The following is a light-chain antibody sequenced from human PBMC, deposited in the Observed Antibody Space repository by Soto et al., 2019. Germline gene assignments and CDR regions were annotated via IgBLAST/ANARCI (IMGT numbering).Light chain of an antibody. Sequence: EIVLTQSPATLSLSPGERATLSCRASQSVSSYLAWYQQKPGQAPRLLIYDASNRATGIPARFSGSGSGTDFTLTISSLEPQDFAVYYCQQRRNWPPYTFGHGTKVDIK. V-gene: IGKV3-11*01. CDR3: QQRRNWPPYT. CDR2: DAS. J-gene: IGKJ2*01. CDR1: QSVSSY.